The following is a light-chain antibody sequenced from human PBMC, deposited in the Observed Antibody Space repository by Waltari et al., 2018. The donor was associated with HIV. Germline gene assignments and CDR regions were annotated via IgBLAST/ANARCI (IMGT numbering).Light chain of an antibody. CDR3: HSYDSRLSAWV. V-gene: IGLV1-40*01. J-gene: IGLJ3*02. CDR2: GNS. Sequence: QSVVTQPPSVSGAPGQRVTISCSGSSPNIRPEYDVHRYQQFPGTAPKLLLYGNSVRPSGVPDRFSGSKSGTSASLAITGLQAEDEADYYCHSYDSRLSAWVFGGGTKLTVL. CDR1: SPNIRPEYD.